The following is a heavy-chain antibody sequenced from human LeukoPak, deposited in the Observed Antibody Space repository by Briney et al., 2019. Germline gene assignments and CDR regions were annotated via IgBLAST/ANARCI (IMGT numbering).Heavy chain of an antibody. CDR3: ARGRDLSSIAARRFDP. J-gene: IGHJ5*02. V-gene: IGHV4-34*01. Sequence: SETLSLTCAVYGGSFSGYYWSWIRQPPGKGLEWIGEINHSGSTNYNPSLKSRVTISVGTSKNQFSLKLSSVTAADTAVYYCARGRDLSSIAARRFDPWGQGTLVTVSS. D-gene: IGHD6-6*01. CDR1: GGSFSGYY. CDR2: INHSGST.